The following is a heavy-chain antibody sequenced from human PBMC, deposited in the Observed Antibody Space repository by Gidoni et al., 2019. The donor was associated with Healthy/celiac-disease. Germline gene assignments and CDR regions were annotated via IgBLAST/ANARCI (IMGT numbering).Heavy chain of an antibody. V-gene: IGHV1-69*01. CDR3: ARSPSVVVTATDDAFDI. J-gene: IGHJ3*02. D-gene: IGHD2-21*02. CDR2: IIHIFGTA. CDR1: GGNLSTYA. Sequence: QVQPVQSGAEVTQPGSSVMVSCKASGGNLSTYAISWVRQAPGQGLEWMGGIIHIFGTANYAQQFQGRVPITADESTSTAYMELSSLRSEDTAVYYCARSPSVVVTATDDAFDIWGQGTMVTVSS.